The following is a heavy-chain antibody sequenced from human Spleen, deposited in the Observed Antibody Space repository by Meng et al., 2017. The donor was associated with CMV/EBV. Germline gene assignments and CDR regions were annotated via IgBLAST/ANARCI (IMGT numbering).Heavy chain of an antibody. V-gene: IGHV2-70*20. Sequence: SGPTLVQPTQTLTLTCTFSGFSLSTSGMFASWVRQPPGKALEWLALIDWDSDKYYSTSLKTRLTISKDTSKNQVVLTMTNMDPVDTATYYCARNYGSGSYYFDYLGQGTLVTVSS. J-gene: IGHJ4*02. CDR2: IDWDSDK. CDR1: GFSLSTSGMF. D-gene: IGHD3-10*01. CDR3: ARNYGSGSYYFDY.